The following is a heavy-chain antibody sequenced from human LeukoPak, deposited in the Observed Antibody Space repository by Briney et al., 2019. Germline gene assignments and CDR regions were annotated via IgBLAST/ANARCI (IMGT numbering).Heavy chain of an antibody. D-gene: IGHD3-22*01. CDR1: GFTFSSYE. J-gene: IGHJ4*02. CDR2: ISSSGSTI. V-gene: IGHV3-48*03. Sequence: GGSLRLSCAASGFTFSSYEMNWVRQAPGKGLEWVSYISSSGSTIYYADSVKGRFTISRDNAKNSLYLQMNSLRAEDTAVYYCARDRYAKDSSGYYYVAYFDYWGQGTLVTVSS. CDR3: ARDRYAKDSSGYYYVAYFDY.